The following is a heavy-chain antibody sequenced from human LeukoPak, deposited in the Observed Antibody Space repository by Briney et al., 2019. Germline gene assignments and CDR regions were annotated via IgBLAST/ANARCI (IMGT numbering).Heavy chain of an antibody. CDR2: IIPIFGTA. Sequence: GASVKVSCKASGGTFSSYAISWVRQAPGQGLEWMGGIIPIFGTANYAQKFQGRVTITADESTSTAYMELSSLRSEDTAVYYCARGGIVGATNHFDYWGQGTQVTVSS. J-gene: IGHJ4*02. CDR3: ARGGIVGATNHFDY. V-gene: IGHV1-69*13. D-gene: IGHD1-26*01. CDR1: GGTFSSYA.